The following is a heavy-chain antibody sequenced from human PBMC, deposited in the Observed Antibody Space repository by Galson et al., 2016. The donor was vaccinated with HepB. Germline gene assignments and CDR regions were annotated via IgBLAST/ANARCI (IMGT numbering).Heavy chain of an antibody. V-gene: IGHV3-23*01. Sequence: SLRLSRAASGFAFSSYAVNWVRQAPGKGLEWIASISLSGATTHYADSVKGRFTISRDNSKSTLFLEMNSLRTDDTAIYYCAKPYTSGWLTSFDHWGQGTLVTVSS. CDR1: GFAFSSYA. CDR3: AKPYTSGWLTSFDH. J-gene: IGHJ4*02. D-gene: IGHD6-19*01. CDR2: ISLSGATT.